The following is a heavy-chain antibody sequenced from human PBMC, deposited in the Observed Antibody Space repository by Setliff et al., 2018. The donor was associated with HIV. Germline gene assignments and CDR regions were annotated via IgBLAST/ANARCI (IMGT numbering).Heavy chain of an antibody. Sequence: SETLSLTCAVSGYSISSGFYWGWIRQPPGKGLEWIGSIYHSGSTYYDPSLRSRVTISVDTSKNQFSLKLSSVTAADTAVYYCARDAPTVYANGWFDPWGQGTLVTAPQ. CDR3: ARDAPTVYANGWFDP. CDR1: GYSISSGFY. D-gene: IGHD2-8*01. V-gene: IGHV4-38-2*02. CDR2: IYHSGST. J-gene: IGHJ5*02.